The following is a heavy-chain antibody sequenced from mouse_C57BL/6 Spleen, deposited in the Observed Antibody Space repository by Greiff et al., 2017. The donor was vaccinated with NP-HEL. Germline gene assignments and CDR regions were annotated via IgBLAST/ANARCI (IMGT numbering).Heavy chain of an antibody. V-gene: IGHV1-76*01. J-gene: IGHJ3*01. D-gene: IGHD2-12*01. CDR1: GYTFTDYY. CDR2: IYPGSGNT. CDR3: ARKGAYSLCAY. Sequence: QVQLKQSGAELVRPGASVKLSCKASGYTFTDYYINWVKQRPGQGLEWIARIYPGSGNTYYNEKFKGKATLTAEKSSSTAYMQLSSLTSEDSAVYFCARKGAYSLCAYGGQGTLVTVSA.